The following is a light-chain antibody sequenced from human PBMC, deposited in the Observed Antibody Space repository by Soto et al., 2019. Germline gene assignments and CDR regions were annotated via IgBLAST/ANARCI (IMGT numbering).Light chain of an antibody. J-gene: IGKJ2*01. Sequence: DIQMTQSPSTLSASVGDRVIITCRVSQSISSWLAWYQQKPGKAPNLLIYKASSLESGVPSRFSGSGSGTEFTLTISSLQPDDFATYYCQQYNSYPYTFGQGTKLEIK. CDR2: KAS. V-gene: IGKV1-5*03. CDR3: QQYNSYPYT. CDR1: QSISSW.